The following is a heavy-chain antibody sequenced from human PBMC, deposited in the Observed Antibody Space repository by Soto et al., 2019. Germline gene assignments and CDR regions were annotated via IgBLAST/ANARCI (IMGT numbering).Heavy chain of an antibody. Sequence: VQLLESGGGLVQPGGSLRLSCAASGFNFNIYAMSWVRQAPGKGLEWVCAISGSGENTYYADSVKGRFTISRDNSKNTLYLQMNNLRVEDKAVYYCADGGEWSFNFEYWGQGTLVTVFS. CDR1: GFNFNIYA. CDR2: ISGSGENT. V-gene: IGHV3-23*01. CDR3: ADGGEWSFNFEY. D-gene: IGHD3-16*02. J-gene: IGHJ4*02.